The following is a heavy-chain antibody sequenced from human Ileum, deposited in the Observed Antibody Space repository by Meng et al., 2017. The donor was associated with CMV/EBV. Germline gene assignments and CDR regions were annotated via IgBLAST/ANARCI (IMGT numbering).Heavy chain of an antibody. CDR3: ARNYGSGNWNFFHY. V-gene: IGHV4-4*07. J-gene: IGHJ4*02. Sequence: QVQLQESGPGLVKTSEPLSLTCYVSGGSISNYYWSWLRQPAGKGLEWIAHIYTSGTTNYNPSLKSRVTMSVDTSRNQFSLKLTSVTAADTAVYYCARNYGSGNWNFFHYWGQGTLVTVSS. D-gene: IGHD3-10*01. CDR2: IYTSGTT. CDR1: GGSISNYY.